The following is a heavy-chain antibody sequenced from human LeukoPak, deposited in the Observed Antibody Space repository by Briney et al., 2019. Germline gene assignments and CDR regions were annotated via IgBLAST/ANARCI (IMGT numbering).Heavy chain of an antibody. Sequence: ASVKVSCKASGYTFTSYYMHWVRQAPGQGLEWMGIINPSGGSTSYAQKFQGRVTMTRDTSTSTVYVELSSLRSEDTAVYYCAAMVRGVYFDYWGQGTLVTVSS. V-gene: IGHV1-46*01. D-gene: IGHD3-10*01. CDR2: INPSGGST. CDR3: AAMVRGVYFDY. J-gene: IGHJ4*02. CDR1: GYTFTSYY.